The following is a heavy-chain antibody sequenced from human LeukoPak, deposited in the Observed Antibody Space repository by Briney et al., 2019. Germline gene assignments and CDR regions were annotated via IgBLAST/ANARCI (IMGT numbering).Heavy chain of an antibody. CDR3: ARDRFGYSSTWYPFDY. Sequence: SGGSLRLSCAASGFTFSSYNMNRVRQAPGKGLEWVSYISSSSGIIYYADSVKGRFTISRDNAKNSLYLQMNSLRAEDSAVYYCARDRFGYSSTWYPFDYWGQGTLVTVSS. V-gene: IGHV3-48*04. CDR2: ISSSSGII. J-gene: IGHJ4*02. D-gene: IGHD6-13*01. CDR1: GFTFSSYN.